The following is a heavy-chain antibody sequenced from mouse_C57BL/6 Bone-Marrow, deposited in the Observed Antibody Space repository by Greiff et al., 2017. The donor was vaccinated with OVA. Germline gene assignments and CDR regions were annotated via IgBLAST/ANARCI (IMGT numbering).Heavy chain of an antibody. Sequence: QVQLQQSGAELVRPGTSVKVSCKASGYAFTNYLIEWVKQRPGQGLEWIGVINPGSGGTNYNEKFKGKATLTADKSYSTAYMQLSSLTSEDSAVYFCARWGTYDGPLFDYWGQGTTLTVSS. CDR2: INPGSGGT. CDR1: GYAFTNYL. CDR3: ARWGTYDGPLFDY. J-gene: IGHJ2*01. D-gene: IGHD2-3*01. V-gene: IGHV1-54*01.